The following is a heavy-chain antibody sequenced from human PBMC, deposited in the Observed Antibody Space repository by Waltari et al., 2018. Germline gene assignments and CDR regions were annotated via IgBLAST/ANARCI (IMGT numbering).Heavy chain of an antibody. CDR3: ARDNRNDFWSGYYGY. V-gene: IGHV3-21*01. CDR1: GFTFSSYS. D-gene: IGHD3-3*01. Sequence: EVQLVESGGGLVKPGGSLRLSCAASGFTFSSYSMNWVRQAPGKGLEWVSSISSSSSYIYYADSVKGRFTISRDNAKHSLYLQMNSLRAEDTAVYYCARDNRNDFWSGYYGYWGQGTLVTVSS. J-gene: IGHJ4*02. CDR2: ISSSSSYI.